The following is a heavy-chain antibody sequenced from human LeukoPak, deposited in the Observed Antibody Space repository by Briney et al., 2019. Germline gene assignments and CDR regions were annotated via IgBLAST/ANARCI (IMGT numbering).Heavy chain of an antibody. V-gene: IGHV4-30-2*01. CDR1: GGSISSGGYS. J-gene: IGHJ6*02. CDR3: ARVPHYYYGMDV. CDR2: IYHSGST. D-gene: IGHD1-14*01. Sequence: ASQTLSLTCAVSGGSISSGGYSWSWIRHPPGKGLEWIGYIYHSGSTYYNPSLKSRVTISVDRSKNQFSLKLSSVTAADTAVYYCARVPHYYYGMDVWGQGTTVTVSS.